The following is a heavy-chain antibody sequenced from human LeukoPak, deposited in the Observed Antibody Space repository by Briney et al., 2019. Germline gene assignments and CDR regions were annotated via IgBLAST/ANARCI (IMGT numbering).Heavy chain of an antibody. V-gene: IGHV4-34*01. D-gene: IGHD3-3*01. Sequence: SETLSLTCAVYGGSFSGYYWSWIRQPPGKGLEWIGEINHSGSTNYNPSLKGRVTISVDTSKNQFSLKLSSVTAADTAVYYCARASLDFWSGYPFRWFDPWGQGTLVTVSS. CDR2: INHSGST. CDR3: ARASLDFWSGYPFRWFDP. CDR1: GGSFSGYY. J-gene: IGHJ5*02.